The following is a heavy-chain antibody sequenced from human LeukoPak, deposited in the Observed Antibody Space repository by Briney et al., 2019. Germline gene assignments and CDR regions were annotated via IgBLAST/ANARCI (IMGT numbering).Heavy chain of an antibody. CDR2: IYSGGRT. Sequence: GGSLRLSCAASGFIVSSNYMSWVRQAPGKGLEWVSDIYSGGRTYYTHSVKGRFTISRDNSRNTLYLQMNSLTAETTAVYYWARDGPYYYDSSGYEAWGQGTLVTVS. CDR3: ARDGPYYYDSSGYEA. J-gene: IGHJ4*02. D-gene: IGHD3-22*01. V-gene: IGHV3-53*01. CDR1: GFIVSSNY.